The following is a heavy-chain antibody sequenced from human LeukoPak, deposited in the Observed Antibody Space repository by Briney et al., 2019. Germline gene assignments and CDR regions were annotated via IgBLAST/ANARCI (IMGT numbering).Heavy chain of an antibody. Sequence: AEPLPLTCAVSGGSISSSNWWSWVRQPPGKGLEWIGYISDSGSTNSNPSLNSRATVSVDTSKNQFSLQLNSVTAADTAMYYCARLSWPGRGSRFDPWGRGTLVTVSS. CDR2: ISDSGST. D-gene: IGHD2/OR15-2a*01. CDR1: GGSISSSNW. CDR3: ARLSWPGRGSRFDP. V-gene: IGHV4-4*02. J-gene: IGHJ5*02.